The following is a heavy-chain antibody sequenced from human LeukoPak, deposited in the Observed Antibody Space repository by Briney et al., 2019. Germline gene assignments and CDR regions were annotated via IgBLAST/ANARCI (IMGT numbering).Heavy chain of an antibody. D-gene: IGHD5-18*01. CDR1: GGSISSGGYY. V-gene: IGHV4-30-2*01. CDR2: IYHSGST. CDR3: ARTRYGYMLDY. Sequence: SQTLSLTCTVSGGSISSGGYYWSWIRQPPGKGLEWIGYIYHSGSTYYNPSLKSRVTISVDRSKNQFSLKLSSVTAADTAVYYCARTRYGYMLDYWGQGTLVAVSS. J-gene: IGHJ4*02.